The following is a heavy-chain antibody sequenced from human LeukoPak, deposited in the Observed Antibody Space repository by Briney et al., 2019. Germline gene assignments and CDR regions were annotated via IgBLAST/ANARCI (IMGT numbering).Heavy chain of an antibody. CDR1: GYTFTSYG. Sequence: ASVKVSCKASGYTFTSYGISWVRQAPGQGLEWMGWISAYNGNTNYAQKLEGRVTMTTDTSTGTAYMELRRLRSDDTAVYYCASRSTRSAGYSYYGMEVWGQGTTVTVSS. J-gene: IGHJ6*01. CDR3: ASRSTRSAGYSYYGMEV. V-gene: IGHV1-18*01. CDR2: ISAYNGNT.